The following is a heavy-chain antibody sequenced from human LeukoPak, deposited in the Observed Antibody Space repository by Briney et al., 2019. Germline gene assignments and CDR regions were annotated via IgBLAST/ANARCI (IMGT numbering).Heavy chain of an antibody. CDR1: GGTFSSYT. D-gene: IGHD1-26*01. V-gene: IGHV1-69*02. CDR2: IIPILGIA. CDR3: ARGSIVGATLHFDY. Sequence: ASVKVSCKASGGTFSSYTISWVRQAPGQGLEWMGRIIPILGIANYAQKFQGRVTITADKSTGTAYMELSSLRSEDTAVYYCARGSIVGATLHFDYWGQGTLVTVSS. J-gene: IGHJ4*02.